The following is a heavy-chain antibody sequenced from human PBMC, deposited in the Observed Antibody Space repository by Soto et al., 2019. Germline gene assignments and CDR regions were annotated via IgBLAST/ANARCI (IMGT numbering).Heavy chain of an antibody. J-gene: IGHJ6*04. CDR1: CYTFTSYG. Sequence: ASVQVSCNASCYTFTSYGISWVRQAPGQGLEWMGWISAYNGNTNYAQKLQGRVTMTTDKSTSTAYMELRSLRSDDKAVYYCASADRIFGVVANVGMDVWGEGTTVTVST. V-gene: IGHV1-18*04. CDR2: ISAYNGNT. D-gene: IGHD3-3*01. CDR3: ASADRIFGVVANVGMDV.